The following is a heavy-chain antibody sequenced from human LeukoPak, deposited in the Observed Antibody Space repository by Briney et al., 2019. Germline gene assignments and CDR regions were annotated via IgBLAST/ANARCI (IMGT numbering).Heavy chain of an antibody. Sequence: ASVKVSCEASGYTLTGYYMHWVRQAPGQGLEWVGRINPNSGGTNYAQKFQGRVTMTRDTSISTAYMELSRLRSDDTAVYYCARAPTQQLWLLGWFDPWGQGTLVTGSS. J-gene: IGHJ5*02. CDR2: INPNSGGT. CDR1: GYTLTGYY. CDR3: ARAPTQQLWLLGWFDP. D-gene: IGHD5-18*01. V-gene: IGHV1-2*06.